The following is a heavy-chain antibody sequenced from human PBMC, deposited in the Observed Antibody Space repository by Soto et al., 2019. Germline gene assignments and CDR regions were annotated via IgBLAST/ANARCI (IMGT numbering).Heavy chain of an antibody. CDR1: GFTFNSYW. J-gene: IGHJ5*02. V-gene: IGHV3-7*01. CDR2: IKQDGSEK. CDR3: ARGGLQYRPLAQGWFDP. Sequence: EVQLVESGGGLVQPGGSLRLSCAASGFTFNSYWMNWVRQAPGKGLEWVANIKQDGSEKYYVDSVKGRFTISRDNAKNSVYLQMNSLRAEDTAVYYCARGGLQYRPLAQGWFDPWGQGTLVTVSS. D-gene: IGHD2-2*02.